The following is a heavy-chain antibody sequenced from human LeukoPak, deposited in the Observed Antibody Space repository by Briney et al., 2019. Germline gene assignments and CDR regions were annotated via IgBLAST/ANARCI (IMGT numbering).Heavy chain of an antibody. CDR3: ARDGGSGSYSYYFDY. V-gene: IGHV1-8*01. CDR2: MNPNNGNT. CDR1: GFTFTSYD. D-gene: IGHD1-26*01. J-gene: IGHJ4*02. Sequence: ASVKVSCKASGFTFTSYDINWVRQASGQGLEWMGWMNPNNGNTGYAQKFQGRVTMTRDTSISTAYMELRGLRSEDTAVYYCARDGGSGSYSYYFDYWGQGTLVTVSS.